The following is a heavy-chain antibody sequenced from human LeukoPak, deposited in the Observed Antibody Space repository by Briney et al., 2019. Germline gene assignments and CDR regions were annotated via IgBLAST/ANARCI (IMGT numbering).Heavy chain of an antibody. V-gene: IGHV3-30*02. Sequence: GGSLRLSCAASGFTFSSYGMHWVRQAPGKGLEWVAFIRYDGSNKYCADSVKGRFTISRDNSKNTLYLQMNSLRAEDTAVYYCAKRDGDPNAFDIWGQGTMVTVSS. CDR3: AKRDGDPNAFDI. J-gene: IGHJ3*02. D-gene: IGHD4-17*01. CDR1: GFTFSSYG. CDR2: IRYDGSNK.